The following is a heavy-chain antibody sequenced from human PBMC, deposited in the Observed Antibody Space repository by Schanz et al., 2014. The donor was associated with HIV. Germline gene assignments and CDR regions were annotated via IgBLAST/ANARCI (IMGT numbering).Heavy chain of an antibody. D-gene: IGHD3-22*01. V-gene: IGHV3-33*01. CDR3: TRDAVDYDSAFEF. J-gene: IGHJ3*01. Sequence: QVQLVESGGGVVQPGRSLRLSCAASGFTFSSYGMHWVRQAPGKGLEWVAVIWHDGSSKYYADSVKGRFTISRDNTKNSVYLEMERLRVEGTAMYYCTRDAVDYDSAFEFWGRGTMVAVS. CDR2: IWHDGSSK. CDR1: GFTFSSYG.